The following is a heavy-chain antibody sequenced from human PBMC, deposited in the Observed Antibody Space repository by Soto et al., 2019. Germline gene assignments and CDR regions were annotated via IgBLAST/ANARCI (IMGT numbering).Heavy chain of an antibody. V-gene: IGHV3-7*01. CDR2: IKQDGSEK. Sequence: RLSCAAGVFRFISFCIIWSRHAPGKGLEWVANIKQDGSEKYYVDSVKGRFTISRENAKNSLYLQMNRLRAEDTAVYYCARDFKRRLYYFDFRGQATLV. J-gene: IGHJ4*02. CDR3: ARDFKRRLYYFDF. CDR1: VFRFISFC. D-gene: IGHD6-25*01.